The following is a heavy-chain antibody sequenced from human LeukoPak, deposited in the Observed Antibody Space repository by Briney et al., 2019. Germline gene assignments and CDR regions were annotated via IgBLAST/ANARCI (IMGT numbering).Heavy chain of an antibody. CDR3: ARDQAAAGIDY. CDR2: ISSSSSYI. D-gene: IGHD6-13*01. V-gene: IGHV3-21*01. CDR1: GFTFSNYN. Sequence: GGSLRLSCAASGFTFSNYNINWVRQAPGKGLEWVSSISSSSSYIYYADSVKGRFTISRDNAKNSPYLQMNSLRAEDTAVYYCARDQAAAGIDYWGQGTLVTVSS. J-gene: IGHJ4*02.